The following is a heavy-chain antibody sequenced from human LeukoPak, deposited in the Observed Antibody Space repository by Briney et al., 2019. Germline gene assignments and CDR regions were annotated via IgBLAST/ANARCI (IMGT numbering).Heavy chain of an antibody. CDR2: IIPIFGTA. V-gene: IGHV1-69*01. D-gene: IGHD2-2*01. J-gene: IGHJ4*02. CDR3: ASRYCSSTSCSAGYFDY. Sequence: SAKVSCKASGGTFSSYAISWVRQAPGQGLEWMGGIIPIFGTANYAQKFQGRVTITADESTSTAYMGLSSLRSEDTAVYYCASRYCSSTSCSAGYFDYWGQGTLVTVSS. CDR1: GGTFSSYA.